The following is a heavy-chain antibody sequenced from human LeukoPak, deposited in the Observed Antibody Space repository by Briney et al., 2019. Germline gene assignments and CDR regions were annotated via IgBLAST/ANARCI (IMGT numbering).Heavy chain of an antibody. V-gene: IGHV3-30-3*01. J-gene: IGHJ4*02. Sequence: GGSLRLSCAASGFTFSSYTMNWVRQAPGKGLEWVAVISYDGSNKYYADSVKGRFTISRDNSKNTLYLQMNSLRAEDTAVYYCARDPSPYDILTGLVDYWGQGTLVTVSS. CDR2: ISYDGSNK. CDR1: GFTFSSYT. D-gene: IGHD3-9*01. CDR3: ARDPSPYDILTGLVDY.